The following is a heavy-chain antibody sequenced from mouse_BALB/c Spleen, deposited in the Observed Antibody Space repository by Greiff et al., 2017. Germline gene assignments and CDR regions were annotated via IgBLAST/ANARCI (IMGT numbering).Heavy chain of an antibody. V-gene: IGHV5-6-5*01. D-gene: IGHD1-2*01. CDR2: ISSGGST. J-gene: IGHJ3*01. CDR1: GFTFSSYA. CDR3: AREGQYYGIFAY. Sequence: EVQGVESGGGLVKPGGSLKLSCAASGFTFSSYAMSWVRQTPEKRLEWVASISSGGSTYYPDSVKGRFTISRDNARNILYLQMSSLRSEDTAMYYCAREGQYYGIFAYWGQGTLVTVSA.